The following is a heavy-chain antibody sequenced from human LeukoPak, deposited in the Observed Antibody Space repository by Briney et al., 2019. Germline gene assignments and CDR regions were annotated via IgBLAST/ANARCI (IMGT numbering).Heavy chain of an antibody. V-gene: IGHV3-23*01. CDR3: AKLSEPDYYDSSGYFDY. D-gene: IGHD3-22*01. J-gene: IGHJ4*02. Sequence: HPGGSLRLSCAASGFTFSSYAMSWVRQAPGKGLEWVSAISGSGGSTYYADSVKGRFTISRDNSKNTLYLQMNSLRAEDTAVYYCAKLSEPDYYDSSGYFDYWGQGTLVTVSS. CDR2: ISGSGGST. CDR1: GFTFSSYA.